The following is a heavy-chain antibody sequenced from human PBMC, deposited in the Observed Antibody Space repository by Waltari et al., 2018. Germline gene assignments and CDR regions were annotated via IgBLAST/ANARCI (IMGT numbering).Heavy chain of an antibody. D-gene: IGHD6-13*01. CDR1: GGSISSSSYY. J-gene: IGHJ4*02. CDR3: ARGGSSWPFDC. Sequence: QLQLQESGPGLVKPSETLSLTCTVSGGSISSSSYYWGWIRQPPGKGLEWIGSIFYSGRTNYNPSLRSRVTIPVDTSKNQFSLKLSSVTAADTAVYYCARGGSSWPFDCWGQGTLVTVSS. CDR2: IFYSGRT. V-gene: IGHV4-39*07.